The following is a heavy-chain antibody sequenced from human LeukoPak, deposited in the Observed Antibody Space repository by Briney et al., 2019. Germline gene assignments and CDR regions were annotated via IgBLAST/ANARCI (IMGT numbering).Heavy chain of an antibody. CDR2: ISSSGSTV. D-gene: IGHD5-18*01. Sequence: GGSLRLSCAASGFTFSSYEMKWVRQAPGKGLEGVSYISSSGSTVYYADSVKGRFTISRDNAKNSLYLQMNSLRAEDTAVYYCASGYSYGLDYWGRGNVVPVSS. CDR3: ASGYSYGLDY. V-gene: IGHV3-48*03. CDR1: GFTFSSYE. J-gene: IGHJ4*02.